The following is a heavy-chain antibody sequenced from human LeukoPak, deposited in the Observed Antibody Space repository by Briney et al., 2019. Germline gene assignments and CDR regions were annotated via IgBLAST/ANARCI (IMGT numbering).Heavy chain of an antibody. CDR1: GFTFSSYW. CDR3: ARVQTPYYGGDEIGY. Sequence: GGSLRLSCAASGFTFSSYWMSWVRQAPGKGLEWVANIKQDGSEKYYVDSVKGRFTTSRDNAKNSLYLQVNSLRAEDTAVYYCARVQTPYYGGDEIGYWGQGTLVTVSS. J-gene: IGHJ4*02. D-gene: IGHD2-21*01. V-gene: IGHV3-7*01. CDR2: IKQDGSEK.